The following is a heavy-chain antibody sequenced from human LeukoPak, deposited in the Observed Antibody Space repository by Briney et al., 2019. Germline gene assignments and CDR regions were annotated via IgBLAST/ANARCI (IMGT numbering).Heavy chain of an antibody. CDR2: INPNSGGT. D-gene: IGHD6-19*01. J-gene: IGHJ6*03. CDR1: GYTFTGYY. V-gene: IGHV1-2*02. Sequence: VASVKVSCKASGYTFTGYYMHWVRQAPGQGLEWMGWINPNSGGTNYAQKFQGRVTMTRDTSSSTAYMDLSRLRSDDTAVYYCAKDQSSDWYGYYYYYMDVWGKGTTVTISS. CDR3: AKDQSSDWYGYYYYYMDV.